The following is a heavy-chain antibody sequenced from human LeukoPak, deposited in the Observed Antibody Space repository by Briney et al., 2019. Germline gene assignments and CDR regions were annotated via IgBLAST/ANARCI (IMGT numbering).Heavy chain of an antibody. CDR3: ASNPGYYDSSGYYWYYYYYMDV. J-gene: IGHJ6*03. Sequence: GGSLRLSCAASGFTFSSYAMHWVRQAPGKGLEWVAVISYDGSNKYYADSVKGRFTISRDNSKNTLYLQMNSLRAEDTAVYYCASNPGYYDSSGYYWYYYYYMDVWGQGTKVTVSS. CDR1: GFTFSSYA. CDR2: ISYDGSNK. V-gene: IGHV3-30*01. D-gene: IGHD3-22*01.